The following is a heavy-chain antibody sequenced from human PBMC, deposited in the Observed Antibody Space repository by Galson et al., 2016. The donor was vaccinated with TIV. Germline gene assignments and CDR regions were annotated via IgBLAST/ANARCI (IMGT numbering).Heavy chain of an antibody. Sequence: SLRLSCAASGFTVSTNYMSWVRQAPGKGLEWVSVLHSGGRTYYADSVKGRFTISRHKSQNTLYLQMNTLRPDDTAVYYCARDLRGALDSWGQGTLVTVSS. V-gene: IGHV3-53*04. D-gene: IGHD3-10*01. J-gene: IGHJ4*02. CDR3: ARDLRGALDS. CDR1: GFTVSTNY. CDR2: LHSGGRT.